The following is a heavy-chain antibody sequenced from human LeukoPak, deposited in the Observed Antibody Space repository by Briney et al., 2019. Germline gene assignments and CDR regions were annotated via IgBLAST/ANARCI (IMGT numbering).Heavy chain of an antibody. CDR1: GGTFSSYA. Sequence: SVKVSCKXSGGTFSSYAISWVRQAPRQGLEWMGRIIPIFGTANYAQKFQGRVTITTDESTSTAYMELSSLRSEDTAVYYCAREVVGAHVYFDYWGQGTLVTVSS. D-gene: IGHD1-26*01. CDR3: AREVVGAHVYFDY. CDR2: IIPIFGTA. V-gene: IGHV1-69*05. J-gene: IGHJ4*02.